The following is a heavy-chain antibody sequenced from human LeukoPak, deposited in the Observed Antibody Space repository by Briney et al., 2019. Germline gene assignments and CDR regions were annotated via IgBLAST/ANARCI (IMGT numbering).Heavy chain of an antibody. CDR2: ISAYNGDT. V-gene: IGHV1-18*01. CDR3: AGAVTVTTGPLGY. D-gene: IGHD4-17*01. Sequence: ASAKVSCKASGYTFTSYDINWVRQATGQGLEWMGWISAYNGDTNYAQKLQGRVTMTTDTSTSTGYMELRSLRSDDTALYYCAGAVTVTTGPLGYWGQGTLVTVSS. CDR1: GYTFTSYD. J-gene: IGHJ4*02.